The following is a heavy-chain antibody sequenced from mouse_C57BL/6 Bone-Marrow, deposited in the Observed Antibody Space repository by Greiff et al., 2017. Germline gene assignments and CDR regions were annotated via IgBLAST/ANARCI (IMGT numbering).Heavy chain of an antibody. CDR1: GFTFSDYY. CDR2: ISNGGGST. J-gene: IGHJ4*01. V-gene: IGHV5-12*01. CDR3: ARHIYAMDY. Sequence: DVKLVESGGGLVQPGGSLKLSCAASGFTFSDYYMYWVRQTPEKRLEWVAYISNGGGSTYYTDTVKGRFTISRDNAKNTLYLQMSRLKSEDTAMYYCARHIYAMDYWGQGTSVTVSS.